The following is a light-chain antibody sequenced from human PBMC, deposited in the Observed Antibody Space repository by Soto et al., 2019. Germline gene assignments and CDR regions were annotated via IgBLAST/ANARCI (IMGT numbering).Light chain of an antibody. CDR3: QKRSNWPPIT. J-gene: IGKJ5*01. V-gene: IGKV3-11*01. CDR1: QSIRNS. CDR2: DAS. Sequence: EIVLTQSPATLSLSPGERATLSCRASQSIRNSLAWYQQKPGQAPRLLIYDASNRATGIPDRFSGSGSGTDFTLTISRLEPEDFAVYYCQKRSNWPPITFGQGTRLEIK.